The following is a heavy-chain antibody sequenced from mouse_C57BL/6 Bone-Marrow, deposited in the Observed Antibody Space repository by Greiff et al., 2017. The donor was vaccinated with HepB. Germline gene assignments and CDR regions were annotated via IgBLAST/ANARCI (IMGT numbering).Heavy chain of an antibody. CDR3: ARSSSSSYYAMDY. Sequence: EVKLLESGPVLVKPGASVKMSCKASGYTFTDYYMNWVKQSHGKSLEWIGVINPYNGRTSYNQKFKGKATLTVDKSSSTAYMELNSLTSEDSAVYYCARSSSSSYYAMDYWGQGTSVTVSS. V-gene: IGHV1-19*01. J-gene: IGHJ4*01. CDR2: INPYNGRT. D-gene: IGHD1-1*01. CDR1: GYTFTDYY.